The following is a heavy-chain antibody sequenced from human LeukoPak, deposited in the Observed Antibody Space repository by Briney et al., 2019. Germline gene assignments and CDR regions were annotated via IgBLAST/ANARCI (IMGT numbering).Heavy chain of an antibody. CDR1: GFTFSSYA. D-gene: IGHD2-21*01. J-gene: IGHJ4*02. CDR3: AKAYCGGDCYSPDY. Sequence: GGSLRLSCAASGFTFSSYAMSWVRQAPGKGLEWVSAISGSGGSTYYADSVKGWFTISRDNSKNTLYLQMNSLRAEDTAVYYCAKAYCGGDCYSPDYWGQGTLVTVSS. V-gene: IGHV3-23*01. CDR2: ISGSGGST.